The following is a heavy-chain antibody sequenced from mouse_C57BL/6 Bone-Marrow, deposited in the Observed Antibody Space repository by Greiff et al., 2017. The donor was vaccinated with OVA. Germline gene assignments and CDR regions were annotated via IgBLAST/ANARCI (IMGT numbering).Heavy chain of an antibody. Sequence: VQLKESGAELVRPGSSVKMSCKTSGYTFTSYGINWVKQRPGQGLEWIGYISIGNGYTEYNEKFKGKATLTSDTSSSTAYMQLSSLTSEDSAIYFCAREVYGSYWYFDVWGTGTTVTVSS. CDR3: AREVYGSYWYFDV. J-gene: IGHJ1*03. V-gene: IGHV1-58*01. CDR2: ISIGNGYT. D-gene: IGHD2-2*01. CDR1: GYTFTSYG.